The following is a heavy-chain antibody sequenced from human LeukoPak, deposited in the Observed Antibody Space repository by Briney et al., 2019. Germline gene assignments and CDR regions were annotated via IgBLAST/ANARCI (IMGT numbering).Heavy chain of an antibody. J-gene: IGHJ3*02. D-gene: IGHD1-1*01. V-gene: IGHV4-59*01. CDR3: ARANWKEDAFDI. Sequence: SETLSLTCTVSGGSISSYYWSWIRQPPGKALEWIGYIYYSGSTNYNPSLKSRVTISVDTSKNQFSLKLSSVTAADTAVYYCARANWKEDAFDIWGQGTMVTVSS. CDR2: IYYSGST. CDR1: GGSISSYY.